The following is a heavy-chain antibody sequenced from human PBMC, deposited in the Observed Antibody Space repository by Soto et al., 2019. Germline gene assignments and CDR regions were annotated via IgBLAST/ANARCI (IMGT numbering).Heavy chain of an antibody. CDR3: AKQNLLRLTDY. V-gene: IGHV1-46*01. CDR1: GYTFTSYY. D-gene: IGHD3-3*01. J-gene: IGHJ4*02. CDR2: INPSGGST. Sequence: QVQLVQSGAEVKKPGASVKVSCKASGYTFTSYYIHWVRQAPGQGLEWMGIINPSGGSTSYAQKFQGKVTMTKDTSKSPVYMELSSLNSEDTAVYYCAKQNLLRLTDYWGQGTLVTVSS.